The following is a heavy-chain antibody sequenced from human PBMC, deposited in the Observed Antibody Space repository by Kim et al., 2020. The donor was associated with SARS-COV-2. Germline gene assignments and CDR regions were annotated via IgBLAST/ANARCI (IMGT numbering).Heavy chain of an antibody. V-gene: IGHV3-21*01. CDR2: SYI. J-gene: IGHJ4*02. CDR3: ARGPNLDY. Sequence: SYIYYADQGKGRFTIASDNAKNSLYRQMNSLSAEDTAVYYCARGPNLDYWGQGTLVTVSS.